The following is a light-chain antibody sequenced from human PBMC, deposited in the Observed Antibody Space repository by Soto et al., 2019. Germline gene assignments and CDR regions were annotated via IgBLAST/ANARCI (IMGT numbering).Light chain of an antibody. J-gene: IGLJ1*01. CDR1: SSDIGSYSF. CDR2: EGS. V-gene: IGLV2-23*01. CDR3: CSYALSSTYV. Sequence: QSVLTQPASVSGSPGQSITLSCTGTSSDIGSYSFVSWYQQHPGKAPRLIIYEGSKRPSGVSNRFSASRSGNTASLTISGLQPEDEADSYCCSYALSSTYVFGTGTKVTVL.